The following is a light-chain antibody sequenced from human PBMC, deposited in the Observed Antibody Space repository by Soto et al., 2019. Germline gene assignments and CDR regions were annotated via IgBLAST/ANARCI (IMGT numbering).Light chain of an antibody. Sequence: EIVLTQSPGTLSLSPGERATLSCRASQSLHNNYLAWYQHRPGQAPRVLIYAASSRATGIPDRFSGSASGTDFTLTISRLEPEDFAVYYCHQYGISPWTLGQGTRVEIK. J-gene: IGKJ1*01. CDR3: HQYGISPWT. CDR1: QSLHNNY. CDR2: AAS. V-gene: IGKV3-20*01.